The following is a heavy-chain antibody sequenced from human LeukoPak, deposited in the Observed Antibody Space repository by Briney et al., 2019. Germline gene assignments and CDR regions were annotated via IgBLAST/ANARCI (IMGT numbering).Heavy chain of an antibody. CDR1: GFMFNGYS. CDR2: VSGGSDYI. D-gene: IGHD1-26*01. Sequence: GGSLRLSCAASGFMFNGYSMTWVRQAPGKGLEWVSYVSGGSDYIFYTDSVKGRFSISRDNAKKSLYLQLNSLRVEDTAVYYCTRWGLGPSFDYWGQGTRVTVSS. J-gene: IGHJ4*02. V-gene: IGHV3-21*01. CDR3: TRWGLGPSFDY.